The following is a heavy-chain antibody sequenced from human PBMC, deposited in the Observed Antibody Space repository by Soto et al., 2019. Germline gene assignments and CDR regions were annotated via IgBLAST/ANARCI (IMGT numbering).Heavy chain of an antibody. Sequence: ASVKVSCETCGYSFTDYKLHWVRQAPGQGLEWMGWVDPNGGGSNSAQKFQGSVTMTWDTSITTAYLDLTRLTTNDTATYFCATWVDYGDFEGFDFWGQGTLVTVS. J-gene: IGHJ4*02. V-gene: IGHV1-2*04. CDR1: GYSFTDYK. D-gene: IGHD4-17*01. CDR2: VDPNGGGS. CDR3: ATWVDYGDFEGFDF.